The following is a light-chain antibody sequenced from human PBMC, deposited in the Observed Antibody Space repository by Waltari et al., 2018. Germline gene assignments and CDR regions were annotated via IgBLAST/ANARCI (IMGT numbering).Light chain of an antibody. V-gene: IGLV2-11*01. CDR1: NSDIGAYTY. CDR2: DVN. Sequence: SALTQPRSVSGSPGQSVTIPSTGSNSDIGAYTYVPWYQQHPGRAPKLMIYDVNKRPSGVPRRFSGSKSGNTASLTISGLQAEDETDYYCSSYAGGSLFVFGDGTKVTVL. CDR3: SSYAGGSLFV. J-gene: IGLJ1*01.